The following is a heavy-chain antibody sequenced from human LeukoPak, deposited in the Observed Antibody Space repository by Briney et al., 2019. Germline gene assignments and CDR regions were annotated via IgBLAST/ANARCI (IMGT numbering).Heavy chain of an antibody. D-gene: IGHD6-13*01. CDR1: GYTFTNYA. J-gene: IGHJ3*02. V-gene: IGHV1-3*01. CDR3: ARDHGSSKEDDAFDT. Sequence: ASVKVSCKASGYTFTNYAMHWVRQAPGQRLEWMGWINAGNGNTKYSQKFQGRVTITRDTSASTAYMELSSLRSEDTAVYYCARDHGSSKEDDAFDTWGQGTMVTVSS. CDR2: INAGNGNT.